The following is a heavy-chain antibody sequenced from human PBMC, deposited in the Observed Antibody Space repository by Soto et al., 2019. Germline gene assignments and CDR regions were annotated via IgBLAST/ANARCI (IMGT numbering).Heavy chain of an antibody. Sequence: GGSLRLSCAASGFTVSSNYMSWVRQAPGKGLEWVSVIYSGGSTYYADSVKGRFTISRDNSKNTLYLQMNSLRAEDTAVYYCTRVSVSLSWHFDLWGRGPLVTVSS. CDR2: IYSGGST. CDR1: GFTVSSNY. CDR3: TRVSVSLSWHFDL. D-gene: IGHD6-19*01. J-gene: IGHJ2*01. V-gene: IGHV3-66*01.